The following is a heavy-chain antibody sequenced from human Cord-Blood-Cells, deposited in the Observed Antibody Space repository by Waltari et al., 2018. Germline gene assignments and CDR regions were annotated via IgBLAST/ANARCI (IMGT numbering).Heavy chain of an antibody. Sequence: EVQLVQSGAEVKKPGESLKISCKGSGSSFTSYWLGWVRQMPGKGLELMGIIYPGDSNTRYSPSFQGQVTISADKAISTAYLQWSSLKASDTAMYYCARLVGATTIVFDYWGQGTLVTVSS. CDR3: ARLVGATTIVFDY. V-gene: IGHV5-51*01. CDR2: IYPGDSNT. D-gene: IGHD1-26*01. J-gene: IGHJ4*02. CDR1: GSSFTSYW.